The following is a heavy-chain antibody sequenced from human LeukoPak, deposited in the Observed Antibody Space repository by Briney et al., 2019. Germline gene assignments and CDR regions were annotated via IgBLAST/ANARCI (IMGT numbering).Heavy chain of an antibody. CDR3: AKGRSGYCSGGSCRTRFDP. J-gene: IGHJ5*02. CDR2: INHSGST. V-gene: IGHV4-34*01. D-gene: IGHD2-15*01. Sequence: PSETLSLTCAVYGGSFSSYYWSWIRQPPGKGLEWIGEINHSGSTNYNPSLKSRVTISVDTSKNQFSLKLSSVTAADTAVYYCAKGRSGYCSGGSCRTRFDPWGQGTLVTVSS. CDR1: GGSFSSYY.